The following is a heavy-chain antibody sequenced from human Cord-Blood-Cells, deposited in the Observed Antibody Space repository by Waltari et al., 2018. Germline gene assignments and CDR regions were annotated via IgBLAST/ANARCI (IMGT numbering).Heavy chain of an antibody. Sequence: ISWVRQAPGQGLEWMGGIIPIFGTANYAQKFQGRVTITADESTSTAYMELSSLRSEDTAVYYCARARDGYNYNYFDYWGQGTLVTVSS. D-gene: IGHD5-12*01. CDR2: IIPIFGTA. V-gene: IGHV1-69*01. J-gene: IGHJ4*02. CDR3: ARARDGYNYNYFDY.